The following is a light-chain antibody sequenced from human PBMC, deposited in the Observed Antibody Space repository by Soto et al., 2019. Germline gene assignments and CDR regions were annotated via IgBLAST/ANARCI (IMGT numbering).Light chain of an antibody. Sequence: QSALTQPPSASGSPGQSVTNSCTGTSSDVGAYKYVSWYQQYPGKAPKLMIYEVTTRPSGVPDRFSGSTSGNTASLTVSGLQAEDVAAYHRPSYVGNDIWVFGGGTKVTVL. CDR3: PSYVGNDIWV. J-gene: IGLJ3*02. CDR2: EVT. V-gene: IGLV2-8*01. CDR1: SSDVGAYKY.